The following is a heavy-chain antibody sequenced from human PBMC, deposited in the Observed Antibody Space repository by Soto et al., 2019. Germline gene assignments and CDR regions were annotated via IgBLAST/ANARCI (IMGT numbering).Heavy chain of an antibody. Sequence: EVQLLESGGGLVQPGGSLRLSCAASGFTFSAYAMSWVRQAPGKGLEWVSAISGSGGSTYYAVSVRGRFTISRDNSKNTLHLQMNSLRAEDTAVYYCAKAYFWGYSSSWSSDYLGQGTLVTVSS. CDR2: ISGSGGST. CDR1: GFTFSAYA. CDR3: AKAYFWGYSSSWSSDY. J-gene: IGHJ4*02. V-gene: IGHV3-23*01. D-gene: IGHD6-13*01.